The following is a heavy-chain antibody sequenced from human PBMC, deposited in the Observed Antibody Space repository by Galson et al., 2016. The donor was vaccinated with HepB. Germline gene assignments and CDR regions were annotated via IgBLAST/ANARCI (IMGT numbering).Heavy chain of an antibody. V-gene: IGHV5-51*01. CDR1: GYIFVNYW. CDR2: IYPGDSDT. J-gene: IGHJ5*02. D-gene: IGHD4-11*01. CDR3: ARRDSTTGFDP. Sequence: QSGAEVKKPGESLKISCKASGYIFVNYWIGWVRQMPGKGLEWMGVIYPGDSDTRYSPSLEGQVTISADKSISTAYLQWRSLKASDSAMYYCARRDSTTGFDPWGQGTLVTVSS.